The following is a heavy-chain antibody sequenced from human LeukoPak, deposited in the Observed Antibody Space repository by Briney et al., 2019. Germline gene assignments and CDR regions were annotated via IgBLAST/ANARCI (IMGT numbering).Heavy chain of an antibody. CDR2: ISAYNGNT. D-gene: IGHD6-25*01. V-gene: IGHV1-18*01. CDR3: ARDLPWVATPIAAKYYFDY. Sequence: ASVNVSCKASGYTFTSYGISWVRQAPGQGREWMGWISAYNGNTNYAQKLQGRVTMTTDTSTSTAYMELRSLRSDDTAVYYCARDLPWVATPIAAKYYFDYWGQGTLVTVSS. CDR1: GYTFTSYG. J-gene: IGHJ4*02.